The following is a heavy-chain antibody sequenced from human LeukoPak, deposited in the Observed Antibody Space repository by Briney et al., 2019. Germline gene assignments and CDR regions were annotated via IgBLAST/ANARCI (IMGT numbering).Heavy chain of an antibody. CDR2: ISSSDNTV. J-gene: IGHJ4*02. Sequence: GGSLRLSCVASGFTFRNYEMNWVRQAPGKGLEWVSHISSSDNTVHYADSVRGRFTISKDNARNLLYLQMNSLRAEDAAVYYCVRDESGDYDFGFWDQGTLVTVSS. D-gene: IGHD4-17*01. CDR3: VRDESGDYDFGF. V-gene: IGHV3-48*03. CDR1: GFTFRNYE.